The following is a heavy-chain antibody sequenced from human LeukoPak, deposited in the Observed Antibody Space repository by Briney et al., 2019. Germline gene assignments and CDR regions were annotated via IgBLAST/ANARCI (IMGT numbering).Heavy chain of an antibody. CDR3: ARAESSNWDTKYYFDY. Sequence: ASVKVSCKASGYTFTGYYMHWVRQAPGQGLEWMGRINPNSGGTNYSQKFQGRVTMTRDTSTSTAYMELSRLRSDDTAVYYCARAESSNWDTKYYFDYWGQGTLVTVSS. CDR2: INPNSGGT. J-gene: IGHJ4*02. V-gene: IGHV1-2*06. D-gene: IGHD4-11*01. CDR1: GYTFTGYY.